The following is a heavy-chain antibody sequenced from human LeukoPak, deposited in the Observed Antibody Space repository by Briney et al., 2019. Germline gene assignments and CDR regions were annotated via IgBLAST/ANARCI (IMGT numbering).Heavy chain of an antibody. J-gene: IGHJ4*02. V-gene: IGHV3-7*01. CDR2: INEVGSKT. Sequence: GGSPRVSCAASGFRFSGCLVSWVRQAPGKGLEWVATINEVGSKTYYDDSVRGRFTISRDNAKNSLYLEMSSLRAEDTAVYFCARLLGTVTTFDNWGQGTLVTVSS. CDR1: GFRFSGCL. CDR3: ARLLGTVTTFDN. D-gene: IGHD1-26*01.